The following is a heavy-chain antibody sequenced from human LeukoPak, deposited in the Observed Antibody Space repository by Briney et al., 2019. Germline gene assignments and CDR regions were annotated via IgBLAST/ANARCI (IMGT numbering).Heavy chain of an antibody. J-gene: IGHJ4*02. Sequence: GGSLRLSCVASGFTFNNYEMNWVRQAPGKGLEWVSYISQSGGTKRYTDSVKGRFTISRDNAKNSLYLQMNSLRAEDTAVYYCARGITMVRGVSDYFDYWGQGTLVTVSS. D-gene: IGHD3-10*01. CDR2: ISQSGGTK. CDR3: ARGITMVRGVSDYFDY. CDR1: GFTFNNYE. V-gene: IGHV3-48*03.